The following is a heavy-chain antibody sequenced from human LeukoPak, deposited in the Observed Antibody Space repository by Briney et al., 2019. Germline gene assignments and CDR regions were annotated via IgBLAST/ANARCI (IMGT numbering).Heavy chain of an antibody. Sequence: SETLSLTCSVSGGSISGYYWSWIRQPPGEGLEWIGYVYYSGTIDYNPSLKSRVTISIDTSKNQLSLKLTSVTAADTAVYYCARHGGGSNSVFYSDYWGQGALVTVSS. D-gene: IGHD3-16*01. CDR2: VYYSGTI. V-gene: IGHV4-59*08. CDR1: GGSISGYY. J-gene: IGHJ4*02. CDR3: ARHGGGSNSVFYSDY.